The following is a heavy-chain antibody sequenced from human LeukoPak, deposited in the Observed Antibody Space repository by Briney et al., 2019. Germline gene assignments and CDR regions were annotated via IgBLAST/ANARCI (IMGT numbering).Heavy chain of an antibody. J-gene: IGHJ3*02. V-gene: IGHV1-46*01. CDR1: GYTFTSYY. CDR2: INSRGGST. D-gene: IGHD3-10*01. Sequence: GASVKVSCKASGYTFTSYYMHWVRQAPGQGLEWMGIINSRGGSTSYAQKFQGRVTMIRDTSTSTVYMELSSLRSEDTAVYYCARGAGSGSYYMWSAFDIWGQGTMVTVSS. CDR3: ARGAGSGSYYMWSAFDI.